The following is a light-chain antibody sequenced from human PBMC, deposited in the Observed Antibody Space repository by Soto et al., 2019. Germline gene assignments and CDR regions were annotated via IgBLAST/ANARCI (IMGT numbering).Light chain of an antibody. CDR3: SSYAGSSNV. V-gene: IGLV2-8*01. CDR2: EVN. Sequence: QSVLTQPHSASGSPGQSVPISCTGTSSDVGGYNDVSWYQQHPGKAPKLMIYEVNKRPSGVPDRFSGSKSGNTASLTVSGLQAEDEADYYCSSYAGSSNVFGTGTKVTVL. J-gene: IGLJ1*01. CDR1: SSDVGGYND.